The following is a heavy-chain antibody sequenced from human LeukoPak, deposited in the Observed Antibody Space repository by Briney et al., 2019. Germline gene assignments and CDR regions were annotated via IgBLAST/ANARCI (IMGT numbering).Heavy chain of an antibody. CDR3: ARHISGAATLD. D-gene: IGHD3-3*02. V-gene: IGHV4-59*08. CDR2: IYYTGST. J-gene: IGHJ4*02. CDR1: GGSIKNYY. Sequence: SETLSLTCTVSGGSIKNYYGSWIRQAPGKGLEWIAYIYYTGSTYYNPSLKSRVTLSVDTSVNQFSLRLSSVTAADTAVYFCARHISGAATLDWGQGTLVTVSS.